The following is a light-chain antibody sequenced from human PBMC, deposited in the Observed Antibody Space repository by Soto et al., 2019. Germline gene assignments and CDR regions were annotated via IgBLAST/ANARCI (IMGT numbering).Light chain of an antibody. CDR2: AAS. CDR3: QQSYTTTWT. CDR1: QSITTY. Sequence: DIQMTQSPSSLSASVGDRVIITCRASQSITTYLNWYQQKLGKAPKLLIYAASSLQSGVPSRFSGSGSGTDFTLTINSLQPEDFATYYCQQSYTTTWTFGQGTKVEI. V-gene: IGKV1-39*01. J-gene: IGKJ1*01.